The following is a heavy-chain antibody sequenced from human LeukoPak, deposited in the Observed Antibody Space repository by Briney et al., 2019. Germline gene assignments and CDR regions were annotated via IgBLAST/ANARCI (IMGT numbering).Heavy chain of an antibody. J-gene: IGHJ4*02. D-gene: IGHD2-2*01. CDR3: ARDDGSTSCSR. Sequence: GGSLRLSCAASGFTFSSYSMNWVRQAPGKGLGWVSSISSSSSYIYYADSVKGRFTISRDNAKNSLYLQMNSLRAEDTAVYYCARDDGSTSCSRWGQGTLVTVSS. CDR1: GFTFSSYS. V-gene: IGHV3-21*01. CDR2: ISSSSSYI.